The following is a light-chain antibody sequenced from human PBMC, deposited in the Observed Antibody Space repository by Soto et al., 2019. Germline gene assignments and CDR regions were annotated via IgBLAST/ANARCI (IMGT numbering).Light chain of an antibody. J-gene: IGLJ1*01. CDR2: DVS. Sequence: QSALTQPRSVSGSPGQSVTISCTGTSSDVGVYNYVSWYQQYPGKAPKIMIYDVSKRPSGVPDRFSGSKSDNTASLTISGLQAEDEADYYCCSYAGSNTFVFGIGTKGTVL. CDR3: CSYAGSNTFV. V-gene: IGLV2-11*01. CDR1: SSDVGVYNY.